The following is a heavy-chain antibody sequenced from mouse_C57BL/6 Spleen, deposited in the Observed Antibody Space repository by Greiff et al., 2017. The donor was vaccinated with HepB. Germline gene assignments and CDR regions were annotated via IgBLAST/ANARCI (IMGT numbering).Heavy chain of an antibody. CDR1: GYTFTSYT. V-gene: IGHV1-4*01. J-gene: IGHJ3*01. CDR3: ASFYDGYYGAY. CDR2: INPSSGYT. D-gene: IGHD2-3*01. Sequence: VQLQQSGAELARPGASVKMSCKASGYTFTSYTMHWVKQRPGQGLEWIGYINPSSGYTKYNQKFKDKATLTADKSSSTAYMQLSSLTSEDSAVYYCASFYDGYYGAYWGQGTLVTVSA.